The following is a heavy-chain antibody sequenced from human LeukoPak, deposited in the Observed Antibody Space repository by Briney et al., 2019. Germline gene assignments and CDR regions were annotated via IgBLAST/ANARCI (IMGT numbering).Heavy chain of an antibody. J-gene: IGHJ6*04. D-gene: IGHD3-10*02. V-gene: IGHV3-30*02. CDR1: GFTFNYYG. CDR3: AELGITMIGGV. Sequence: GGSLRLSCAASGFTFNYYGMHWVRQAPGKGLEWVAFIRFDGNDKFYANSVKGRFTISRDNAKNSLYLQKNSLRAEDTAVYYCAELGITMIGGVWGKGTTVTISS. CDR2: IRFDGNDK.